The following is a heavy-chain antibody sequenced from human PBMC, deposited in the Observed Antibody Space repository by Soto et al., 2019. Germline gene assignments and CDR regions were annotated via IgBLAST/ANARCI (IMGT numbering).Heavy chain of an antibody. CDR1: GFTFSSYA. Sequence: QVQLVESGGGVVQPGGSLRLSCAASGFTFSSYAIHWVRQAPGKGLEWVAIIWFDGSNKYYADSVKGRFSISRDNSKNPRFLQMDSLRGEEPAVYYCARGQLWAATTYFDFWGQGTLVIVSS. D-gene: IGHD1-26*01. CDR3: ARGQLWAATTYFDF. CDR2: IWFDGSNK. V-gene: IGHV3-33*01. J-gene: IGHJ4*02.